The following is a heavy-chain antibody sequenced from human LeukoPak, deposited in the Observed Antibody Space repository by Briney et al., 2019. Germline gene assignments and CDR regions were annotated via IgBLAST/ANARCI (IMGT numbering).Heavy chain of an antibody. CDR1: GGSISSSHYY. CDR2: ISSSGST. V-gene: IGHV4-61*10. D-gene: IGHD4-17*01. J-gene: IGHJ6*02. Sequence: SETLSLTCSVSGGSISSSHYYWNWVRQPAGKGLECIGRISSSGSTTYSPSLQSRVTMSVDTSKNQFSLKLSSVTAADTAVYYCARESVGDPRSDYYGMDVWGQGTTVTVSS. CDR3: ARESVGDPRSDYYGMDV.